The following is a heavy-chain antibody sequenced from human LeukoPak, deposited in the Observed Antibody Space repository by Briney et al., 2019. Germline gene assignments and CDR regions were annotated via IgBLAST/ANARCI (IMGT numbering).Heavy chain of an antibody. Sequence: GRSLRLSCEASGFNFDAYAMHWVRQLPGKGLEWVSGISWDSGGIGYADSVKGRFTISRDNAKNSLNLQMNSLRPEDTALYYCAKGGHSNSFNWFDAWGQGALVTVSS. CDR2: ISWDSGGI. CDR3: AKGGHSNSFNWFDA. V-gene: IGHV3-9*01. D-gene: IGHD6-13*01. J-gene: IGHJ5*02. CDR1: GFNFDAYA.